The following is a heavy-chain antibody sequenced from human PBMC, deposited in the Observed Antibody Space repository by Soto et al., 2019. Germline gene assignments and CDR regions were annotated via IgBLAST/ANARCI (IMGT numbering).Heavy chain of an antibody. V-gene: IGHV3-23*01. CDR1: GFTFSSYD. D-gene: IGHD3-22*01. J-gene: IGHJ1*01. CDR3: AKEDNYYDSSGYYLEYFHH. CDR2: ISGSGGTT. Sequence: GGSLRLSCEVSGFTFSSYDMSWVRQAPGKGLKWVSIISGSGGTTYYADTVKGRFTISGDNSKNTLYLQMNSLRADDTAVYYCAKEDNYYDSSGYYLEYFHHWGQGTLVTVSS.